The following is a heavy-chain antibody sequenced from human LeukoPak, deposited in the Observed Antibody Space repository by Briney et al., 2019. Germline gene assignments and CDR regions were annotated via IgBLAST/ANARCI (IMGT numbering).Heavy chain of an antibody. Sequence: ASVKVSCKASGYTFTSYDINWVRQATGQGLEWMGWMNPNSGNTGYAQKFQGRVTITRNTSISTAYMELSSLRSEDTAVYYCARAWGAAAGYYFDYWGQGTLVTVSS. J-gene: IGHJ4*02. CDR2: MNPNSGNT. D-gene: IGHD6-13*01. V-gene: IGHV1-8*03. CDR3: ARAWGAAAGYYFDY. CDR1: GYTFTSYD.